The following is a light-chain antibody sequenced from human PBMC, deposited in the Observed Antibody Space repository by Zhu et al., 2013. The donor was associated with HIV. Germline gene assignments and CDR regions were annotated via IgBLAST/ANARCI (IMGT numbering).Light chain of an antibody. J-gene: IGLJ3*02. CDR3: CSYAGSYTWV. Sequence: QSALTQPASVSGSPGQSITISCTGTSSDVGGYTYVSWYQQHPGEAPKLMIYDVSKRPSGVPDRFSGSKSGYTASLTISGLQTEDEADYYCCSYAGSYTWVFGGGTKLTVL. CDR2: DVS. V-gene: IGLV2-11*01. CDR1: SSDVGGYTY.